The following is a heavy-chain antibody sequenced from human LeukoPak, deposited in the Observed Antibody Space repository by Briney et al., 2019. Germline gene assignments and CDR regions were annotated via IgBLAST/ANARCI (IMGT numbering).Heavy chain of an antibody. CDR2: IYYSGST. CDR3: ARHFCSGGSCRLFDY. Sequence: SETLSLTCSVSGASISSHYWSWIRQPPGKGLEWIGYIYYSGSTNYSPSLKSRVTISVDTSKNQFSLKLSSVTAADTAVYYCARHFCSGGSCRLFDYWGQGTLVTVSS. CDR1: GASISSHY. D-gene: IGHD2-15*01. V-gene: IGHV4-59*08. J-gene: IGHJ4*02.